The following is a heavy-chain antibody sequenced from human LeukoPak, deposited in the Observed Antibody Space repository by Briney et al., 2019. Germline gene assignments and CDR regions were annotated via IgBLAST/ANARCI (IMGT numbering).Heavy chain of an antibody. D-gene: IGHD5-24*01. J-gene: IGHJ5*02. V-gene: IGHV4-39*01. CDR2: IYYSGST. CDR3: ARHRRGRDGYQNWFDP. CDR1: GGSISSSSYS. Sequence: PSETLSLTCTVSGGSISSSSYSWGWIRQPPGKGLEWIGSIYYSGSTYYNPSLKSRVTISVDTSKNQFSLKLSSVTAADTAVYYCARHRRGRDGYQNWFDPWGQGTLVTVSS.